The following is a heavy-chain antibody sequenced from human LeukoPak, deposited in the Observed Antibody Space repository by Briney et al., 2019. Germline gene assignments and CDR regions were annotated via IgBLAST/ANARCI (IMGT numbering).Heavy chain of an antibody. Sequence: GASVKVSCKASGYTFTGYYIHWVRQAPGQGLEWLGRINPSTGGTNYAQKFQGRVTMTRDTSINTAYMELSRLTSDDTAVYYCARGHRYGTIIVAVITSLDYWGQGTLVTVSS. CDR1: GYTFTGYY. J-gene: IGHJ4*02. CDR3: ARGHRYGTIIVAVITSLDY. V-gene: IGHV1-2*06. D-gene: IGHD3-22*01. CDR2: INPSTGGT.